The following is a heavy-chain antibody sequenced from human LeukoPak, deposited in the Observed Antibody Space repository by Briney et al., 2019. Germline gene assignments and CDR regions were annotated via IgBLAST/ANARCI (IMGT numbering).Heavy chain of an antibody. CDR1: GDSVSSNTVT. CDR3: GRQNSGKGGIDY. D-gene: IGHD1-26*01. V-gene: IGHV6-1*01. CDR2: TYHRSKWYS. J-gene: IGHJ4*02. Sequence: SQTLSLTCAITGDSVSSNTVTWIWIRQSPSRGLEWLGRTYHRSKWYSEYAVSVQSRITINPDTSKNQFSLQLNSVTPEDTAVYYYGRQNSGKGGIDYWGQGTLVTVSS.